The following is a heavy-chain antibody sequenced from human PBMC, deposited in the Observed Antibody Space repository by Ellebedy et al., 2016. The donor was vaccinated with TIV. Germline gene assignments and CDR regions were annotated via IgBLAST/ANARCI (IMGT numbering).Heavy chain of an antibody. J-gene: IGHJ4*02. Sequence: AASVTVSCKASGYTFTNYYIHWVRQAPGQRLQWMGIINPSGGDTIYAQKFQARVTMTRDTSTTTVYMEVSSLRSEDTAVYYCARGGGSSWFKLPFDYWGQGTLVTVSS. D-gene: IGHD6-13*01. V-gene: IGHV1-46*01. CDR1: GYTFTNYY. CDR2: INPSGGDT. CDR3: ARGGGSSWFKLPFDY.